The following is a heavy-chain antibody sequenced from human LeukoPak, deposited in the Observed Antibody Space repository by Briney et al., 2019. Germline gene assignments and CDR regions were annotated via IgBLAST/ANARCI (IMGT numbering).Heavy chain of an antibody. CDR1: GFVFRSQD. Sequence: GGSLRLSCAASGFVFRSQDMGWVRQAPGKGLEWVSAISDGGSRTYYADSVKGRFTISRDNSKNTLHLQMNSLRAEDTAVYYCARTDETAPAEDFQHWGQGTLVTVSS. V-gene: IGHV3-23*01. CDR3: ARTDETAPAEDFQH. D-gene: IGHD2-21*02. CDR2: ISDGGSRT. J-gene: IGHJ1*01.